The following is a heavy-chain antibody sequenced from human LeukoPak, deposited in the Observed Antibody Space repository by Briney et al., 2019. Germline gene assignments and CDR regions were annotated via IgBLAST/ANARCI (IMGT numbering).Heavy chain of an antibody. J-gene: IGHJ4*02. Sequence: GASVKVSCKASGYTFTSYDINWVRQATGQGLEWMGWMNPNSGNTGYAQKFQGRVTMTRNTSISTAYMELGRLRSDDTAVYYCARAPSCGYDYWGQGTLVTVSS. CDR3: ARAPSCGYDY. CDR2: MNPNSGNT. V-gene: IGHV1-8*01. D-gene: IGHD5-18*01. CDR1: GYTFTSYD.